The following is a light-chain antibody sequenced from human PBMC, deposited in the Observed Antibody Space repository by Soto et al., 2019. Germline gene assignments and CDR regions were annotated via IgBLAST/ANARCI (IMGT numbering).Light chain of an antibody. CDR2: GNS. V-gene: IGLV1-40*01. CDR3: QSYDSSLSGSV. Sequence: QSVLTQPPSVSGAPGQRVTISCTGSSSNIGASYAVHWYQQLPGTAPKLLIYGNSNRPSGVPDRFSASKSGTSASLAITGLQAEDEADYYCQSYDSSLSGSVFVGGTKLTVL. J-gene: IGLJ3*02. CDR1: SSNIGASYA.